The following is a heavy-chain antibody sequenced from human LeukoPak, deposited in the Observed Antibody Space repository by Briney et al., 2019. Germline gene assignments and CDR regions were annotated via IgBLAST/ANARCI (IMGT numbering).Heavy chain of an antibody. D-gene: IGHD2-2*01. CDR1: GYSISSGYY. Sequence: SETLSLTCTVSGYSISSGYYWGWIRQPPGKGLEWIGSIYHSGSTYYNPSLKSRVTISVDTSRNQFSLKLSSVTAADTAVYYCASYCSSTSCFASDAFDIWGQGTMVTVSS. CDR3: ASYCSSTSCFASDAFDI. V-gene: IGHV4-38-2*02. CDR2: IYHSGST. J-gene: IGHJ3*02.